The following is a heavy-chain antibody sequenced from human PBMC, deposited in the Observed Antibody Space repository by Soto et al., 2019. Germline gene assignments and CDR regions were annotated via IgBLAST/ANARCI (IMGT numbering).Heavy chain of an antibody. D-gene: IGHD5-18*01. Sequence: QVQLVQSGAEVKKPESSVKVSCKAPGGTFSTYAISWVRQAPGQGLEWMGGIIPMFGTANYAHRFQDRVTITADESTNTVYMELSSLRSKDTAVYFCASGIQLWLRRINNGYSGWGQGTLVTVSS. J-gene: IGHJ4*02. CDR2: IIPMFGTA. CDR3: ASGIQLWLRRINNGYSG. V-gene: IGHV1-69*12. CDR1: GGTFSTYA.